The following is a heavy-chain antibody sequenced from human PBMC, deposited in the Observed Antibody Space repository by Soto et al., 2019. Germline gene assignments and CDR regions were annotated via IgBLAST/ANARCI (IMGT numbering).Heavy chain of an antibody. CDR3: ARDISPGSGWSPPLDY. Sequence: PGGSLRLSCAASGFTFSDYYMSWIRQAPGKGLEWVSYISSSGSTIYYADSVKGRFTISRDNAKNSLYLQMNSLRAEDTAVYYCARDISPGSGWSPPLDYWGQGTLVTVSS. CDR2: ISSSGSTI. CDR1: GFTFSDYY. J-gene: IGHJ4*02. D-gene: IGHD6-19*01. V-gene: IGHV3-11*04.